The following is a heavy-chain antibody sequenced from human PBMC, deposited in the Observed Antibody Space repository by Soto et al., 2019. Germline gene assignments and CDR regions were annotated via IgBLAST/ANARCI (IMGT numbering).Heavy chain of an antibody. J-gene: IGHJ4*02. Sequence: GGSLRLSCAASGFTFSTYTMNWVRLAPGKGLEWVSCISSSTTLISYADSVKGRFTISRDNAKNSLFLQMNSLRVEDTAVYYCATRSPNGGYVDYGGQGPLVTVPS. CDR2: ISSSTTLI. CDR1: GFTFSTYT. D-gene: IGHD2-8*01. V-gene: IGHV3-48*01. CDR3: ATRSPNGGYVDY.